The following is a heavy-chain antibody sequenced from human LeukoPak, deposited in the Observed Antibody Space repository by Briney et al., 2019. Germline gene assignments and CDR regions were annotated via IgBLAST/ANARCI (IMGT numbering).Heavy chain of an antibody. CDR1: GFTFTKYY. Sequence: ASVKVSCKASGFTFTKYYLHWVRQAPGQGLEWLGWINLNSGATKYAQKFQGRVTMTRDTSINTAYMEVSSLRSDDTAVYYCARTSGSYDYWGQGTLVTVSS. CDR3: ARTSGSYDY. D-gene: IGHD1-26*01. CDR2: INLNSGAT. V-gene: IGHV1-2*02. J-gene: IGHJ4*02.